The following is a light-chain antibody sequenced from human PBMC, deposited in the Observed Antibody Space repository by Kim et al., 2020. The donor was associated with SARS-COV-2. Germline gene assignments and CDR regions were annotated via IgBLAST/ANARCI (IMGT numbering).Light chain of an antibody. CDR2: DVS. CDR3: SSYTSSSTVV. J-gene: IGLJ2*01. Sequence: GQSITNPCTGTSSDVGGYNYVSWYQQHPDKAPKLMIYDVSNRPSGVSNRFSGSKSGNTASLTISGLQAEDEADYYCSSYTSSSTVVFGGGTQLTVL. V-gene: IGLV2-14*03. CDR1: SSDVGGYNY.